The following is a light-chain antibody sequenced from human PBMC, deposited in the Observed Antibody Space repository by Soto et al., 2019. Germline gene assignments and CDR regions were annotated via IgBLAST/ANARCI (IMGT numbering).Light chain of an antibody. CDR2: EVS. J-gene: IGLJ3*02. Sequence: QSVLTQPASVSGSPGQSITISCTGTSSDVGGYNYVSWYQQHPGKAPKLMIYEVSNRPSGVSHRFSGSKSGSTASLTISGLQAEDEADYYCSSYISSSTVFGGGTKVTVL. V-gene: IGLV2-14*01. CDR1: SSDVGGYNY. CDR3: SSYISSSTV.